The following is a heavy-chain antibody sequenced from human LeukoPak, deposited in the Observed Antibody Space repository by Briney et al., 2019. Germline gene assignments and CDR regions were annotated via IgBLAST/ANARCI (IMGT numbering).Heavy chain of an antibody. CDR3: ARDVLLWFGEFSVDAFDI. Sequence: GASVKVSCKASGYTFTSYAMNWVRQAPGQGLEWMGWINTNSGNPTYAQGFTGRFVFSLDTSVSTAYLQISSLKAEDTAVYYCARDVLLWFGEFSVDAFDIWGQGTMVTVSS. CDR2: INTNSGNP. CDR1: GYTFTSYA. V-gene: IGHV7-4-1*02. D-gene: IGHD3-10*01. J-gene: IGHJ3*02.